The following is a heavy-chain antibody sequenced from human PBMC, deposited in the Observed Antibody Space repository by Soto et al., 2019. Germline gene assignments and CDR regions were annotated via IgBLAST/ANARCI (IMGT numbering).Heavy chain of an antibody. CDR3: ARRQYYYDSSGYYYGGDFDY. D-gene: IGHD3-22*01. CDR1: GGSISSSSYY. Sequence: QLQLQESGPGLVKPSETLSLTCTVSGGSISSSSYYWGWIRQPPGKGLEWIGSIYYSGSTYYNPSLKSRVTISLDTSKNQFSLKLSSVTAADTAVYYCARRQYYYDSSGYYYGGDFDYWGQGTLVTVSS. J-gene: IGHJ4*02. V-gene: IGHV4-39*01. CDR2: IYYSGST.